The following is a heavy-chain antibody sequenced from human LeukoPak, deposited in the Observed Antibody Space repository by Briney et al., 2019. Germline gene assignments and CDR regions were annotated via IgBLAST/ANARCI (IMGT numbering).Heavy chain of an antibody. V-gene: IGHV1-69*13. Sequence: ASVKVSCKASGGTFSNYAISWVRQAPGQGLEWMGGITPLFGTAKYAQKFQGRVTITADESTSTAYMELSSLRSEDTAVYYCARGARPYYYYGMDVWGQGTTVTVSS. CDR3: ARGARPYYYYGMDV. J-gene: IGHJ6*02. CDR1: GGTFSNYA. CDR2: ITPLFGTA.